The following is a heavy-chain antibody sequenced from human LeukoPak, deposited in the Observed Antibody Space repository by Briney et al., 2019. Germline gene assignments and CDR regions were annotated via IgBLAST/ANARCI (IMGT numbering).Heavy chain of an antibody. CDR3: ATLEREQPHQYYQFLDV. CDR2: ISSSGSTI. Sequence: PGGSLRLSCAASGFTFSSYEMNWVRQAPGKGLEWVSYISSSGSTIYYADSVKGRFTISRDNAKNSLYLQMNSLRAEDTAVYYCATLEREQPHQYYQFLDVWGKGTTVTVSS. D-gene: IGHD3-3*01. V-gene: IGHV3-48*03. J-gene: IGHJ6*04. CDR1: GFTFSSYE.